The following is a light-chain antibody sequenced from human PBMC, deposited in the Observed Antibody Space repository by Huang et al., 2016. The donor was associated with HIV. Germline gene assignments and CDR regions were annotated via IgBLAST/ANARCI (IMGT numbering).Light chain of an antibody. V-gene: IGKV2-28*01. J-gene: IGKJ2*01. Sequence: DIVMTQSPVVLAAGHGEPASISCTSSEGLIHNTGYTYLEWYVQRPGQSPQLLMYLGSNRASGVPERFSGSGSGTDFTLRISGVEAEDAGVYFCMQGLQIPRTFGQGTKLEI. CDR1: EGLIHNTGYTY. CDR3: MQGLQIPRT. CDR2: LGS.